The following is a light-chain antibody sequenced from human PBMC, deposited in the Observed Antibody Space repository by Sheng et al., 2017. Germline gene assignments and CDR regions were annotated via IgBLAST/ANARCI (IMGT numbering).Light chain of an antibody. V-gene: IGKV3-15*01. CDR3: QQYNSWPRT. CDR2: GAA. Sequence: EIVMTQSPATLSVSPGERATLSCRASQSIGSHLAWYQQKLGQGPRLLIYGAATRATGIPARFSGSGSGTEFTLTISSLQSEDFAIYYCQQYNSWPRTFGQGTKVEIE. J-gene: IGKJ1*01. CDR1: QSIGSH.